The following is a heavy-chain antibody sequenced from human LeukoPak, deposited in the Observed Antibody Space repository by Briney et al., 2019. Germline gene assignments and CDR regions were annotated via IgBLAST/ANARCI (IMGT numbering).Heavy chain of an antibody. V-gene: IGHV3-53*01. J-gene: IGHJ6*02. CDR3: ARDPPYYYYGMDV. CDR2: TYYDGTT. Sequence: GGSLRLSCAGSGFTVSSTYMSWVRQAPGKGLEWVSTTYYDGTTYSADSVKGRFTISRDNSKNTLYLQMNSLRAEDTAVYYCARDPPYYYYGMDVWGQGTTVTVSS. CDR1: GFTVSSTY.